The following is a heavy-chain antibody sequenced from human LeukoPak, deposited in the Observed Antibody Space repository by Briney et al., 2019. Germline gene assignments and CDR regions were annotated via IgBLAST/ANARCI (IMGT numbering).Heavy chain of an antibody. CDR2: ISYDGSNK. V-gene: IGHV3-30*03. CDR1: GFTFSSYG. J-gene: IGHJ5*02. D-gene: IGHD4-17*01. CDR3: ARGISDYGDYSQNWFDP. Sequence: GGSLRLSCAASGFTFSSYGMHWVRQAPGKGLEWVAVISYDGSNKYYADSVKGRFTISRDNSKNTLYLQMKSLRAEDTAVYYCARGISDYGDYSQNWFDPWGQGSLVTVSS.